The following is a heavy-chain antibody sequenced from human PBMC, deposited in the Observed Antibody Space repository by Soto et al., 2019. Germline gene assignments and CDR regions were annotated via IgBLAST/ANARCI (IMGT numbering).Heavy chain of an antibody. V-gene: IGHV3-23*01. Sequence: PGGSLRLSCAASGFTFSNHGLAWVRQVPGEGLEWVSHISAGGARTDYSDSVKGRFTISRDNSKNTLYLQMSSLRAEDTAIYYYPLWGDWGQGALVTVSS. CDR2: ISAGGART. J-gene: IGHJ1*01. CDR3: PLWGD. D-gene: IGHD3-16*01. CDR1: GFTFSNHG.